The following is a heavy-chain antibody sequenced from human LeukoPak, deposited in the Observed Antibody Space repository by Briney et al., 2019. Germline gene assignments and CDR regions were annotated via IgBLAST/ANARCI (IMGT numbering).Heavy chain of an antibody. CDR1: GYTFTNYG. Sequence: GASVKVSCKASGYTFTNYGISWVRQAPGAGLEWMGWISTYNGYTNYGQKFQGKVTMTTDTSTSTAYMELRSLTSDDTAVYYCARGRTERDSSGYYSFSYYYYGMDVWGQGTTVTVSS. J-gene: IGHJ6*02. CDR3: ARGRTERDSSGYYSFSYYYYGMDV. D-gene: IGHD3-22*01. V-gene: IGHV1-18*01. CDR2: ISTYNGYT.